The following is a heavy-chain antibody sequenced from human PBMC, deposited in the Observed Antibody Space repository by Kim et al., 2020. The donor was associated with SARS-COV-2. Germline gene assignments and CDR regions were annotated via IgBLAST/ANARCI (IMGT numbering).Heavy chain of an antibody. CDR3: ARGSGSLGGYALDV. V-gene: IGHV3-74*01. Sequence: DSVEGRFTNSRDNAKNTLFLQMKSLRGEDTAVYYCARGSGSLGGYALDVWGQGTRVTVSS. J-gene: IGHJ6*02. D-gene: IGHD3-10*01.